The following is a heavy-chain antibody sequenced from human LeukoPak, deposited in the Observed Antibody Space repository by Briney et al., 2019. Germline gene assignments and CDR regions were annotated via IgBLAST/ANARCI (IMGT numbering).Heavy chain of an antibody. J-gene: IGHJ4*02. Sequence: PSETLSLTCTVSGGSISSSSYYWGWIRQPPGKGLEWIGSIYYSGSTYYNPSLKSRVTISVDTSKNQFSLKLSSVTAADTAVYYCARDLNWFDYWGQGTLVTVSS. V-gene: IGHV4-39*02. CDR1: GGSISSSSYY. CDR2: IYYSGST. D-gene: IGHD3-9*01. CDR3: ARDLNWFDY.